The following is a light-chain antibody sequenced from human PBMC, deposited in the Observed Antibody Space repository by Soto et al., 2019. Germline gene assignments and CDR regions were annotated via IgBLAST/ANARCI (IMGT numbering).Light chain of an antibody. J-gene: IGKJ4*01. CDR2: GAS. CDR3: QQYNNWPLT. Sequence: ETVMAQSPATLSVSPGETATLSCRASQSVSSSYLAWYQQKPGQAPRLLIYGASTRATGIPARFSGSGSGTEFTLTISSLQSEDFAVYYCQQYNNWPLTFGGGTKVDIK. CDR1: QSVSSSY. V-gene: IGKV3-15*01.